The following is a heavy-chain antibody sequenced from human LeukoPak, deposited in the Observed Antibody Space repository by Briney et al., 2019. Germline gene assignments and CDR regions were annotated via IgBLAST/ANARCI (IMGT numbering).Heavy chain of an antibody. D-gene: IGHD6-13*01. CDR3: ARGGSIAAAGLDY. Sequence: GGSLRLSRAASGFTFDDYGMSWVRQAPGKGLEWVSGINWNGGSTGYADSVKGRFTISRDNAKNSLYLQMNSLGAEDTALYYCARGGSIAAAGLDYWGQGTLVTVSS. J-gene: IGHJ4*02. CDR2: INWNGGST. V-gene: IGHV3-20*04. CDR1: GFTFDDYG.